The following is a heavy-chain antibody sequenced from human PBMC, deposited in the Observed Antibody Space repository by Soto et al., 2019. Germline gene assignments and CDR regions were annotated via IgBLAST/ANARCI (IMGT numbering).Heavy chain of an antibody. J-gene: IGHJ5*02. D-gene: IGHD3-3*01. CDR1: GGSFSGYY. V-gene: IGHV4-34*01. Sequence: PSETLSLTCAVYGGSFSGYYWSWIRQPPGKGLEWIGEINHSGSTNYNPSLKSRVTIPVGTSKNQFSLKLSSVTAADTAVYYCARGRWGVVFWSGLCWFDPWGQGTLVTVS. CDR3: ARGRWGVVFWSGLCWFDP. CDR2: INHSGST.